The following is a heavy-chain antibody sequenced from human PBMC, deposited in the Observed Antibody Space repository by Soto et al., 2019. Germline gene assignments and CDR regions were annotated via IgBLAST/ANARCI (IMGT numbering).Heavy chain of an antibody. CDR3: AGMPYTSGLRFDP. Sequence: SETLSLTCNMSGDSYSISTYSWSWIRQPPGKALQWIGFIYQSGVTSYNPSLASRVSISPDRSNNQCSLKLKSVTAADTAVYFRAGMPYTSGLRFDPWGPGTLVTVSS. J-gene: IGHJ5*02. V-gene: IGHV4-30-2*01. D-gene: IGHD6-19*01. CDR1: GDSYSISTYS. CDR2: IYQSGVT.